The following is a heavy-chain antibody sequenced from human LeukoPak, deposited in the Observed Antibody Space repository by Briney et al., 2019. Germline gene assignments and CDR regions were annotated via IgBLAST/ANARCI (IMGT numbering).Heavy chain of an antibody. CDR1: GFTFSSYG. CDR2: ISYDGSNK. J-gene: IGHJ3*02. Sequence: PGRSLRLSCAASGFTFSSYGMHWVRQAPGKGLEWVAVISYDGSNKYYADSVKGRFTISRDNSKNTLYLQMNSLRAEDTAVYYCAIGLRYFDWSMRNDAFDIWGQGTMVTVSS. D-gene: IGHD3-9*01. CDR3: AIGLRYFDWSMRNDAFDI. V-gene: IGHV3-30*03.